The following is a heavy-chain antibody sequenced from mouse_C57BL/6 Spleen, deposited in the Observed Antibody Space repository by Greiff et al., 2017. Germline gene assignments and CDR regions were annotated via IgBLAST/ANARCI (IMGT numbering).Heavy chain of an antibody. Sequence: QVQLQQPGAELVKPGASVTVSCKASGYTFTSYWMHWVKQTPGQGLEWIGGIHPSDSDTNYNQKFKGKATLTVDKSSSTAYMQLSSLTSEVSAVYCCAGHPHITSVVAPYGDWGKGAT. J-gene: IGHJ2*01. V-gene: IGHV1-74*01. D-gene: IGHD1-1*01. CDR2: IHPSDSDT. CDR3: AGHPHITSVVAPYGD. CDR1: GYTFTSYW.